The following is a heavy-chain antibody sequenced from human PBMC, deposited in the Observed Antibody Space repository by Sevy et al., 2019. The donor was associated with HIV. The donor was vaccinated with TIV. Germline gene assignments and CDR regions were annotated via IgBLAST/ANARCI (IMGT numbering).Heavy chain of an antibody. CDR2: IKQDGSEK. D-gene: IGHD3-3*01. CDR1: GFTFSSYW. CDR3: ARVGELRFLEWFFDY. J-gene: IGHJ4*02. Sequence: LGGSLRLSCAASGFTFSSYWMSWVRQAPGKGLEWVANIKQDGSEKYYVDSVKGRFTISRDNAKNSLYLQMNSLRAEDTAVYYCARVGELRFLEWFFDYWGQGTLVTVSS. V-gene: IGHV3-7*01.